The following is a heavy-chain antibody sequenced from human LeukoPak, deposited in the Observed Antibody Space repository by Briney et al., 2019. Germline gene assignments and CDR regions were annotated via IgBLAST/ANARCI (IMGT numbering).Heavy chain of an antibody. CDR3: ARQPYTIGAYYFDY. V-gene: IGHV4-59*08. CDR2: IFHSGNT. Sequence: SETLSLTCTVSGDSISSYYRSWIRQPPGKGLEWIGYIFHSGNTNYNPSLKSRVTMSIDTSKNQFSLRLSSVTAADTAVYYCARQPYTIGAYYFDYWGPGTLVSVSS. D-gene: IGHD1-26*01. CDR1: GDSISSYY. J-gene: IGHJ4*02.